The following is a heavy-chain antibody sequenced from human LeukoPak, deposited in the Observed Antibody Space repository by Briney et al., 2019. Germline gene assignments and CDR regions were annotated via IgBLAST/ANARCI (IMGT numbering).Heavy chain of an antibody. CDR1: GFTFDDYG. V-gene: IGHV3-20*04. D-gene: IGHD6-13*01. CDR3: AGEPAAAYDY. CDR2: INWNGGST. J-gene: IGHJ4*02. Sequence: PGGSLTLSCAASGFTFDDYGMSWVRHAPGKAREWVSGINWNGGSTGYADSMKGRFTISRDNAKNSLYLQMNSLRAEDTALYYCAGEPAAAYDYWGQGTLVTVSS.